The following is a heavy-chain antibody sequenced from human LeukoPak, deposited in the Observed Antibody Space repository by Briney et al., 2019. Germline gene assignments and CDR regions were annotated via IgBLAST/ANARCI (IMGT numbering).Heavy chain of an antibody. CDR1: GGSISSGDYY. J-gene: IGHJ4*02. Sequence: SETLSLTCTVSGGSISSGDYYWSGIRQPPGKDLEWIGYIYYSGSTYYNPSLKSRVTISVDTSKNQFSLKLSSVTAADTAVYYCPGVAWTGIIDNGGREPW. D-gene: IGHD3/OR15-3a*01. CDR3: PGVAWTGIIDN. CDR2: IYYSGST. V-gene: IGHV4-30-4*01.